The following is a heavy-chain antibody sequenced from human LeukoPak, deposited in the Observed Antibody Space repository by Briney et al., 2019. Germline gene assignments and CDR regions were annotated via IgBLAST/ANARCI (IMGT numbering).Heavy chain of an antibody. V-gene: IGHV5-51*01. J-gene: IGHJ4*02. D-gene: IGHD1-26*01. Sequence: GESLKISCKASGYTFTNYWIGWVRQMPGKGLEWMGIIYPGDSDTRYSPSFQGQVTISADKSISTAYLQWSSLKASDTAMYYCARHSPVGTTREADYWGQGTLVTVSS. CDR2: IYPGDSDT. CDR1: GYTFTNYW. CDR3: ARHSPVGTTREADY.